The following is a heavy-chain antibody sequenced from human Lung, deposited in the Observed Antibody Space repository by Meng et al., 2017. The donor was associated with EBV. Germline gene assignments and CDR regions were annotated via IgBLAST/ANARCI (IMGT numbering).Heavy chain of an antibody. D-gene: IGHD2-2*01. CDR3: ARTGCSSSSCYDY. Sequence: KNPGGSVMVSVKASGYRFTTYAMHWVRQSPGQRLEWMGWINAGNGNTKYSEKFQSRVTITRDTAASTAYMELSSLRSEDTAVYYCARTGCSSSSCYDYWGQGTLVTVSS. CDR2: INAGNGNT. J-gene: IGHJ4*02. CDR1: GYRFTTYA. V-gene: IGHV1-3*01.